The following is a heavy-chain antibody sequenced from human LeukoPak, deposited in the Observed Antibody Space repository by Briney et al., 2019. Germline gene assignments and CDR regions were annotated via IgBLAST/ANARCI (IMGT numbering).Heavy chain of an antibody. CDR1: GYTFTGYY. V-gene: IGHV1-2*02. D-gene: IGHD4-17*01. CDR2: INPNSGGT. J-gene: IGHJ4*02. CDR3: ARADYGDYLGPFDY. Sequence: PRASVKVSCKASGYTFTGYYMHWVRQAPGQGLEWMGWINPNSGGTNYAQKFQGRVTMTRDTSISTAYMELSRLRSDDTAVYYCARADYGDYLGPFDYWGQGTLVTVSP.